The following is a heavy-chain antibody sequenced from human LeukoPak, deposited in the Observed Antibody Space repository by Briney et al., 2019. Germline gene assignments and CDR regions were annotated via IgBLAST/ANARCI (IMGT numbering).Heavy chain of an antibody. V-gene: IGHV3-30*03. Sequence: PGGSLRLSCAASGFTFSSYGMHWVRQAPGKGLEWVAVISYDGSNKYYADSVKGRFTISRDNSKNTLYLQMNSLRAEDTAVYYCARGPGTWDDYVWGSFDYWGQGTLVTVSS. D-gene: IGHD3-16*01. CDR3: ARGPGTWDDYVWGSFDY. J-gene: IGHJ4*02. CDR2: ISYDGSNK. CDR1: GFTFSSYG.